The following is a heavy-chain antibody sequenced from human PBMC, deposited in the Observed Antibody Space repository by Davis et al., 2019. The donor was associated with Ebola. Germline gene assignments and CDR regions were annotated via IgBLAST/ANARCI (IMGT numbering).Heavy chain of an antibody. CDR1: GFTFEDYT. CDR3: GKGRDGYNSGALS. V-gene: IGHV3-43*01. J-gene: IGHJ5*02. D-gene: IGHD5-24*01. Sequence: PGGSLRLSCVASGFTFEDYTMHWVRQPPGKGLEWISLVSWNGANTIYADSVKGRFTISRDNTKNILYLQMNNLRTEDTALYYCGKGRDGYNSGALSWGQGTPVTVSS. CDR2: VSWNGANT.